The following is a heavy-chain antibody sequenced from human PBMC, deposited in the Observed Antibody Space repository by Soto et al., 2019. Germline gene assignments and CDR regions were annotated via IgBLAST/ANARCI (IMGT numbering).Heavy chain of an antibody. J-gene: IGHJ4*02. CDR1: GFTFSSYA. CDR2: ISGSGGST. CDR3: AKGVLPRGSGYSYLPFYGQYFDY. D-gene: IGHD5-18*01. Sequence: GGSLRLSCAASGFTFSSYAMSWVRQAPGKGLEWVSAISGSGGSTYYADSVKGRFTISRDNSKNTLYLQMNSLRAEDTAVYYCAKGVLPRGSGYSYLPFYGQYFDYWGQGTLVTVSS. V-gene: IGHV3-23*01.